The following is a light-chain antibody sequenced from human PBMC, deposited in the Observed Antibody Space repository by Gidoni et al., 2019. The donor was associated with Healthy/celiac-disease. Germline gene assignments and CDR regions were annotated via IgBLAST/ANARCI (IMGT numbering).Light chain of an antibody. CDR2: WAS. CDR1: QRVLYSSNNKNY. J-gene: IGKJ1*01. CDR3: QQYDSTPPT. Sequence: DIVMTQSTDYLAVALGERATINCKSSQRVLYSSNNKNYLAWYQQKPGQPPKLLIYWASTRESGVPDRFSGSGSGTDFTLTISSLQAEDVAVYYCQQYDSTPPTFGQGTKVEIK. V-gene: IGKV4-1*01.